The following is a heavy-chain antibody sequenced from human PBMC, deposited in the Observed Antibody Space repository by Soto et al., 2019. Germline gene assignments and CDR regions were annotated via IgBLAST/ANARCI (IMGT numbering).Heavy chain of an antibody. CDR1: GGSISSSSYY. D-gene: IGHD2-15*01. V-gene: IGHV4-39*01. J-gene: IGHJ5*02. CDR2: IYFSGST. CDR3: ARHNRVVVAATPYWFDP. Sequence: PSETLSLTCTVSGGSISSSSYYWGWIRQPPGKWLEFIGSIYFSGSTFYNPSLKSRVTISVDTSKNQFSLKLSSVTAADTAVYYCARHNRVVVAATPYWFDPWGQGTLVTVSS.